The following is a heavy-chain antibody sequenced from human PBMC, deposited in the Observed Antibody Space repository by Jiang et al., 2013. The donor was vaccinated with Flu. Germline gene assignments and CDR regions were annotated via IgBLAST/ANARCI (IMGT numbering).Heavy chain of an antibody. CDR1: GGTFSSYA. V-gene: IGHV1-69*01. Sequence: GAEVKKPGSSVKVSCKASGGTFSSYAISWVRQAPGQGLEWMGGIIPIFGTANYAQKFQGRVTITADESTSTAYMELSSLRSEDTAVYYCARGYYDILTAFPVHGMDVWGQGTTVTVSS. J-gene: IGHJ6*02. CDR3: ARGYYDILTAFPVHGMDV. CDR2: IIPIFGTA. D-gene: IGHD3-9*01.